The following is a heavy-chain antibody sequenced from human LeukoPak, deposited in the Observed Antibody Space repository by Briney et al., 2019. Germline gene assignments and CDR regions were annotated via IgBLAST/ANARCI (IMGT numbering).Heavy chain of an antibody. CDR3: ASCSEYSSSWSSGCNWFDP. Sequence: ASVKVSCKASGYTFTSYDINWARQATGQGLEWMGWMNPNSGNTGYAQKFQGRVTMTRNTSISTAYMELSSLRSEDTAVYYCASCSEYSSSWSSGCNWFDPWGQGTLVTVSS. J-gene: IGHJ5*02. V-gene: IGHV1-8*01. CDR2: MNPNSGNT. CDR1: GYTFTSYD. D-gene: IGHD6-13*01.